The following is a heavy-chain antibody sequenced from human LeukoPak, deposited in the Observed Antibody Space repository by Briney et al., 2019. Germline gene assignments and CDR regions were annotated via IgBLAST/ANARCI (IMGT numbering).Heavy chain of an antibody. D-gene: IGHD3-22*01. CDR2: IYYSGST. CDR3: ARADSSGYYYFDY. J-gene: IGHJ4*02. Sequence: SETLSLTCTVSGGSISTYYWSWIRQPPGKGLEWVGYIYYSGSTNFNASLKSRVTISVDTSKNQFSLKLSSVTAADTAVYYCARADSSGYYYFDYWGQGTLVTVSS. CDR1: GGSISTYY. V-gene: IGHV4-59*01.